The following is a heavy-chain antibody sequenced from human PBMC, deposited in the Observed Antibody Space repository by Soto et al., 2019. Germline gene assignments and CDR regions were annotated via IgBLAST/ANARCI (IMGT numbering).Heavy chain of an antibody. D-gene: IGHD6-13*01. CDR2: IYAGDSDT. CDR1: GYSFSNYW. J-gene: IGHJ4*02. Sequence: GESLQISCKGSGYSFSNYWIGCVRQMPGKGLEWIGIIYAGDSDTRYSPSFQGQVTISVDKSISTAYLHWSSLRASDSAMYYCSRHVSPNSSNDYWGEGTLVTASS. CDR3: SRHVSPNSSNDY. V-gene: IGHV5-51*01.